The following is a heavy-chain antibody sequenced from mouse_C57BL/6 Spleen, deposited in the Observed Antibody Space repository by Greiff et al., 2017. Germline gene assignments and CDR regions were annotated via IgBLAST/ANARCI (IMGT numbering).Heavy chain of an antibody. CDR2: IDPENGDT. J-gene: IGHJ3*01. CDR1: GFNIKDDY. D-gene: IGHD1-1*01. V-gene: IGHV14-4*01. CDR3: TSHYYGSSYHAY. Sequence: VQLQQSGAELVRPGASVKLSCTASGFNIKDDYMHWVKQRPEQGLEWIGWIDPENGDTEYASKFQGKATITADTSSNTAYLQLSSLTSEDTAVYYCTSHYYGSSYHAYWGQGTLVTVSA.